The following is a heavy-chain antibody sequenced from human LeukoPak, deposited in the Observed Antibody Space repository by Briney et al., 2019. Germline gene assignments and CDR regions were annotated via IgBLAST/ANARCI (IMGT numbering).Heavy chain of an antibody. J-gene: IGHJ4*02. CDR3: ARDIEAAGLFLDY. Sequence: GGTLRLSCAASGFTFSIYWMSWVRQAPGKGLEWVANMKYDGSEKYYVDSVKGRFTISRDNAKNSLYLQMNRLRAEDTAVYYCARDIEAAGLFLDYWGQGTLVTVSS. D-gene: IGHD6-13*01. CDR1: GFTFSIYW. CDR2: MKYDGSEK. V-gene: IGHV3-7*01.